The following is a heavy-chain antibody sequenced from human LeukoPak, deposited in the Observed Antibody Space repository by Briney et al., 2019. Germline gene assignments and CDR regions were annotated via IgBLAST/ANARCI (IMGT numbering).Heavy chain of an antibody. Sequence: GGSLRLSCAASGFTFSSYSINWVRQAPGKGLELVSFINSSGSTMYYADSVKGRFTISRDNAKSSLYLRMNSLRAGDTAVYYCARENFGDVFDYWGQGTLVTVSS. CDR2: INSSGSTM. J-gene: IGHJ4*02. D-gene: IGHD4-17*01. CDR3: ARENFGDVFDY. CDR1: GFTFSSYS. V-gene: IGHV3-48*01.